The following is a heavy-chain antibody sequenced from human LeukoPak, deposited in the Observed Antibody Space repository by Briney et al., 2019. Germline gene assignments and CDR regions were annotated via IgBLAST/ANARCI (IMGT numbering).Heavy chain of an antibody. D-gene: IGHD6-6*01. CDR1: GGSISSSSYY. J-gene: IGHJ4*02. V-gene: IGHV4-39*01. Sequence: SETLSLTCTVSGGSISSSSYYWGWIRQPPGKGLEWIGSIYYSGSTYYNPSLKSRVTISVDTSKNQFSLKLSSVTAADTAVYYCARQDVIAARQLDYWGQGTLVTVTS. CDR3: ARQDVIAARQLDY. CDR2: IYYSGST.